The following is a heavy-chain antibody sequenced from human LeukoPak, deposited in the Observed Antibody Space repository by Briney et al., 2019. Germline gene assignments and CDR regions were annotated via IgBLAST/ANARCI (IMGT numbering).Heavy chain of an antibody. CDR2: INPNSGGT. CDR3: ARDPAASRNNWFDP. J-gene: IGHJ5*02. D-gene: IGHD2-2*01. Sequence: GASVKVSCKASGYTFTGYYMHWVRQAPGQGLEWMGWINPNSGGTNYAQKFQGRVTMTRDTSISTAYMELSRLRSDDTAVYYCARDPAASRNNWFDPWGQGTLVTVSS. CDR1: GYTFTGYY. V-gene: IGHV1-2*02.